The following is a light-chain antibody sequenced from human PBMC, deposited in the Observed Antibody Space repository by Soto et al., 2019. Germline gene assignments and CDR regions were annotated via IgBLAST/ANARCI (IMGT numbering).Light chain of an antibody. V-gene: IGLV2-14*01. CDR3: SSYTSNNTRV. CDR2: EVN. CDR1: SSDVGGYNY. J-gene: IGLJ3*02. Sequence: QSVLTQPASVSGSPGQSITFSCTGTSSDVGGYNYVSWFQQHPGKAPKLIIYEVNNRPSGVSNRFSGSKSGNTASLTISGLQAEDEADYYCSSYTSNNTRVFGGGTQLTVL.